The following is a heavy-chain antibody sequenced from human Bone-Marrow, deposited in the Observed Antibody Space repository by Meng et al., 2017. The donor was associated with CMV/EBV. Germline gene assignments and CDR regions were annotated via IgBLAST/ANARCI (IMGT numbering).Heavy chain of an antibody. V-gene: IGHV4-38-2*02. CDR3: ARGIRRYCISTSCYTGYFQH. Sequence: SETLSLTCTVSGYSISSGYYWGWIRQPPGKGLEWIGSIDHSGSTYYNPSLKSRVTISVDTSKNQFSLKLISVTAADTTVYYCARGIRRYCISTSCYTGYFQHWGQGTLVTVSS. CDR2: IDHSGST. J-gene: IGHJ1*01. D-gene: IGHD2-2*02. CDR1: GYSISSGYY.